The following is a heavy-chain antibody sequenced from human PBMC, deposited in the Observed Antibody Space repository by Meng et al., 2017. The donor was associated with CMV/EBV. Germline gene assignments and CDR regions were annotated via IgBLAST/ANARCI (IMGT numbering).Heavy chain of an antibody. CDR3: ARYRFCSSITCHARGHYYNYGMDV. V-gene: IGHV1-69*05. Sequence: SVKVSCKASGYTFTGYYMRWVRQAPGQGLEWMGGIIPLFGTANYAQKFQGRVTITTDESTSTAYMELNSLRSEDTAVYHCARYRFCSSITCHARGHYYNYGMDVWGQGTTVTVSS. D-gene: IGHD2-2*01. J-gene: IGHJ6*02. CDR2: IIPLFGTA. CDR1: GYTFTGYY.